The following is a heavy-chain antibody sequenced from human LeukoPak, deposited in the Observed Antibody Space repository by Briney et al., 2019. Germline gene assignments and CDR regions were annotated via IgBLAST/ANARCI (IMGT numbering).Heavy chain of an antibody. CDR2: ISGYNGNT. CDR3: ARGLGVVTAQSEQPKPRYFDL. D-gene: IGHD2-21*02. J-gene: IGHJ2*01. CDR1: GYTFISYG. Sequence: ASVKVSCKPSGYTFISYGISWVRQAPGQGLEWMGWISGYNGNTNYAQNLQGRVTMTTDTSTSTAYMELRSLRSDDTAVYYCARGLGVVTAQSEQPKPRYFDLWGRGTQVTVSS. V-gene: IGHV1-18*01.